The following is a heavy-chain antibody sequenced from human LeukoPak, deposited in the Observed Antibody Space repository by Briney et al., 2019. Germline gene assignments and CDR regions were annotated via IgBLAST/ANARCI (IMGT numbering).Heavy chain of an antibody. J-gene: IGHJ4*02. Sequence: SETLSLTCTVSGGSVSSGSYYWSWIRQPPGKGLEWIGYIYYSGSTNYNPSLKSRVTISVDTSKNQFSLKLSSVTAADTAVYYCARDQDDGSGSSFDYWGQGTLVTVS. CDR2: IYYSGST. D-gene: IGHD3-10*01. CDR3: ARDQDDGSGSSFDY. CDR1: GGSVSSGSYY. V-gene: IGHV4-61*01.